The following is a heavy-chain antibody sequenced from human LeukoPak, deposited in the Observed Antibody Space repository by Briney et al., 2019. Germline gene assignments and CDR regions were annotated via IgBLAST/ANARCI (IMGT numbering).Heavy chain of an antibody. CDR2: IYHSGST. V-gene: IGHV4-4*02. J-gene: IGHJ4*02. CDR1: GGSITGSDW. CDR3: ATRYSVWPK. D-gene: IGHD5/OR15-5a*01. Sequence: PSGTLSLTCAVSGGSITGSDWCWWTWVRQPPGKGLEWIGEIYHSGSTNYNPSLKSRVTISLVKSKNQFSLTLTSVTAADTAMYYCATRYSVWPKWGPGTLVTVSS.